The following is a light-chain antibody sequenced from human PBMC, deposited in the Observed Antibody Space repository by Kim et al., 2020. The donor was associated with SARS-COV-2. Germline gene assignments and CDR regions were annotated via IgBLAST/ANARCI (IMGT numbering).Light chain of an antibody. CDR1: QDINSY. Sequence: DIQMTQSPSSLSASVGDRVTITCRASQDINSYLNWYQQKPGKAPTLLIYGASTLQTGVPSRFSGSGSGTDFTLTISSLQPEDVATYYCQKCNSPPITFGQGTRLEIK. CDR3: QKCNSPPIT. J-gene: IGKJ5*01. CDR2: GAS. V-gene: IGKV1-27*01.